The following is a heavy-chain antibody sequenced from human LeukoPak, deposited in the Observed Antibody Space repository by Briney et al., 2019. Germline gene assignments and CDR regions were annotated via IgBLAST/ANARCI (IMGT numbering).Heavy chain of an antibody. Sequence: PGGSLRLSCAASGFIFSSFGMHWVRQAPGEGLEWVAFIQDDESNKFYADSVKGRFTISRDNSKNTLFLQMNSLRPEDTALYYCTTLGHHLDSWGQGTLVTVSS. V-gene: IGHV3-30*02. CDR1: GFIFSSFG. CDR2: IQDDESNK. CDR3: TTLGHHLDS. J-gene: IGHJ4*02.